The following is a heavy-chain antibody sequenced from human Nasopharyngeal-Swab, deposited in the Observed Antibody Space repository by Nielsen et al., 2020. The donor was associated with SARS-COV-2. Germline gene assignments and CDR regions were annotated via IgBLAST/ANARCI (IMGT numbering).Heavy chain of an antibody. Sequence: WIRQPPGKGLEWVAVIWYDGSNKYYADSVKGRFTISRDNSKNTLYLQMNSLRAEDTAVYYCARAQRGTVTIYYYYGMDVWGQGTTVTVSS. J-gene: IGHJ6*02. D-gene: IGHD4-17*01. V-gene: IGHV3-33*01. CDR3: ARAQRGTVTIYYYYGMDV. CDR2: IWYDGSNK.